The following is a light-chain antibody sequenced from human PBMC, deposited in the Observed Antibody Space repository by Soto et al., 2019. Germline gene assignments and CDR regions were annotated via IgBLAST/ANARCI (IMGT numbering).Light chain of an antibody. Sequence: QSALTQPRSVSGSPGQSVTISCTVTNSNIGFYNFVSWYQQHPDKAPHLVIYDVNKRPSGVPDRFSGSKSGNTASLTISGLQADDEADYYCCSYAGTYTYVFGIGTKVTVL. CDR3: CSYAGTYTYV. V-gene: IGLV2-11*01. CDR1: NSNIGFYNF. CDR2: DVN. J-gene: IGLJ1*01.